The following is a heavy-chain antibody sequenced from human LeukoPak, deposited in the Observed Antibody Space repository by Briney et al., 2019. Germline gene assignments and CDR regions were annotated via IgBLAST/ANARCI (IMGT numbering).Heavy chain of an antibody. J-gene: IGHJ4*02. Sequence: GGSLRLSCAASGFTFSSYAMSWVRQAPGKGLEWVSAISGSGGSTYYADSVKGRFTISRDNAKNSLYLQMNSLRAEDTAVYYCARAHPIVVVVAATRSISDYWGQGTLVTVSS. D-gene: IGHD2-15*01. V-gene: IGHV3-23*01. CDR3: ARAHPIVVVVAATRSISDY. CDR1: GFTFSSYA. CDR2: ISGSGGST.